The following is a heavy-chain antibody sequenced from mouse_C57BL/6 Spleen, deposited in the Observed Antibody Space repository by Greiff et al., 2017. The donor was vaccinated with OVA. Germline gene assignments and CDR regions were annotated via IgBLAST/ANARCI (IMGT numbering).Heavy chain of an antibody. Sequence: EVQLQQSGPELVKPGASVKISCKASGYTFTDYYMNWVKQSHGKSLEWIGDINPNNGGTSYNQKFKGKATLTVDKSSSTAYMELRSLTSEDSAVYYCAREDYGSSYVYWGQGTTLTVSS. CDR2: INPNNGGT. D-gene: IGHD1-1*01. CDR1: GYTFTDYY. V-gene: IGHV1-26*01. CDR3: AREDYGSSYVY. J-gene: IGHJ2*01.